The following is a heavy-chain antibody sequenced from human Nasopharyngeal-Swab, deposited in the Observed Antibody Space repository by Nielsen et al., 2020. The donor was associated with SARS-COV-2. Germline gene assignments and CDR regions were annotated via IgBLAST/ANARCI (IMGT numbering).Heavy chain of an antibody. CDR3: VKDLAYDEVS. Sequence: GGSLRLSCVASGFIFGNYAMAWVRQVPGKGLEWVSAIGGNGARTHYADSVRGRFIISRDNSKSTLDLQMNSLRAEDTAVYYCVKDLAYDEVSWGQGTLVTVSS. J-gene: IGHJ5*02. V-gene: IGHV3-23*01. D-gene: IGHD5-12*01. CDR2: IGGNGART. CDR1: GFIFGNYA.